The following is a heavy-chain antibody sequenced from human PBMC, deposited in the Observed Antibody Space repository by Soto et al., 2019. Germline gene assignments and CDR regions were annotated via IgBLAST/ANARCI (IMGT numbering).Heavy chain of an antibody. Sequence: SETLSLTCTVSGGSDTSGYYYWSWIRQPPGKGLEWIGYIYYSGSTNYNPSLKSRVTISVDTSKNQVSLKLSSVTAADTAVYYCARDQGIAVAVFDYWGQGSLVTVSS. V-gene: IGHV4-61*01. CDR3: ARDQGIAVAVFDY. D-gene: IGHD6-19*01. J-gene: IGHJ4*02. CDR1: GGSDTSGYYY. CDR2: IYYSGST.